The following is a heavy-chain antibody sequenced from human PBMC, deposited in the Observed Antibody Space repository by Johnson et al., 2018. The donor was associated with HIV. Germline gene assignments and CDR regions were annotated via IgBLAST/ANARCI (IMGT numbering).Heavy chain of an antibody. D-gene: IGHD3-22*01. CDR1: GFTFNKYW. CDR2: IKQDGSER. V-gene: IGHV3-7*01. CDR3: ARDPELDYFDNRAFDI. J-gene: IGHJ3*02. Sequence: VQLVESGGGLVQPGGSLRLSCAASGFTFNKYWMSWVRQAPGKGLEWVANIKQDGSERYYVDSVKGQFTISRDNAKNSLSLQMDSLRAEDTAVYYCARDPELDYFDNRAFDIWGQGTMVTVSS.